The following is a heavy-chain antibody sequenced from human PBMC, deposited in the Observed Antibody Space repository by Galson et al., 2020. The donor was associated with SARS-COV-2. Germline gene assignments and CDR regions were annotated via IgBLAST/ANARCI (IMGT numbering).Heavy chain of an antibody. J-gene: IGHJ5*02. CDR2: IYYSLST. CDR1: GGSISSSSYY. Sequence: SQTLSLTCTVSGGSISSSSYYWGWIRQPPGKGLEWIGSIYYSLSTYYHPSLKSRVTISVDTSKNQFSLKLSSVTAADTAVYYCARLLDCSGGSCPHNWFDPWGQGTLVTVSS. V-gene: IGHV4-39*01. D-gene: IGHD2-15*01. CDR3: ARLLDCSGGSCPHNWFDP.